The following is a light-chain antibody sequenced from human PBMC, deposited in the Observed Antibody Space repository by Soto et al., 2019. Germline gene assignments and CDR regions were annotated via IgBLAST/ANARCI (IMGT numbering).Light chain of an antibody. V-gene: IGKV1-9*01. CDR2: AAS. Sequence: DIQLTQSPSFLSASVGDRVTITCRASQGICSYLAWYQQKPGKAPKLLIYAASTLQSGVPSRFSGSGSGTEFTLTINSLQPEDFATYYCQQLNSYPLTFGGGTKVEIK. CDR1: QGICSY. CDR3: QQLNSYPLT. J-gene: IGKJ4*01.